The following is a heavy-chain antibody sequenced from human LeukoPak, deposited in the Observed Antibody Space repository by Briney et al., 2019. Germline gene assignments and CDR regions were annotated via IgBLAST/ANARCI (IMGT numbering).Heavy chain of an antibody. CDR2: IHPSGGST. V-gene: IGHV1-46*01. D-gene: IGHD3-9*01. Sequence: GASVKVSCKASGYTFTNYYMNWIRQAPGQGLEWMGIIHPSGGSTSYAQKFQGRVTMTRDTSTSTVYMELSSLRSEETAVYYCARGSIDDILTGYYSRYYFDYWGQGTLVTVS. CDR1: GYTFTNYY. CDR3: ARGSIDDILTGYYSRYYFDY. J-gene: IGHJ4*02.